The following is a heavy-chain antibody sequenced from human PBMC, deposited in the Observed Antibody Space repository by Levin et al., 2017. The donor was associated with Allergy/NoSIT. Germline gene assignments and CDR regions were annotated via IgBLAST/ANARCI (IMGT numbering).Heavy chain of an antibody. CDR2: IWYDGSNK. J-gene: IGHJ6*02. CDR3: AREKEPTRWPGDYYGMDV. CDR1: GFTFSSYG. V-gene: IGHV3-33*01. Sequence: LSLTCAASGFTFSSYGMHWVRQAPGKGLEWVAVIWYDGSNKYYADSVKGRFTISRDNSKNTLYLQMNSLRAEDTAVYYCAREKEPTRWPGDYYGMDVWGQGTTVTVSS. D-gene: IGHD1-14*01.